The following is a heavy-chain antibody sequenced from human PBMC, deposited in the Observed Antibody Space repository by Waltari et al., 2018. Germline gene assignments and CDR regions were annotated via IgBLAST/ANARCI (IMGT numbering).Heavy chain of an antibody. CDR1: GGSFSGYY. Sequence: QVQLQQWGAGLLKPSETLSLTCAVYGGSFSGYYWSWIRQPPGKGLEWIGEIKHSGSTNYNPALKSRVTISGDTSKNQFSRKLSSVTAADTAVYYGARGPRRYCSSTSCYYWNAFDIWGQGTMVTVSS. J-gene: IGHJ3*02. V-gene: IGHV4-34*01. D-gene: IGHD2-2*01. CDR2: IKHSGST. CDR3: ARGPRRYCSSTSCYYWNAFDI.